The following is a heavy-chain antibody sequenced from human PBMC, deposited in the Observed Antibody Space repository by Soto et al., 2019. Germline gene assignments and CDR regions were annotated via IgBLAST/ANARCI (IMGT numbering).Heavy chain of an antibody. V-gene: IGHV4-4*02. CDR1: GASISSDYW. J-gene: IGHJ5*02. Sequence: SETLSLTCTVSGASISSDYWWSWIRQPPGEGLEWIGEIYHSGDTNYRPSLKSRVTMAVDKSKNQLALKLTSLTAADTAVHYCVGNDWYRFDPWGPGTLVTVSS. CDR2: IYHSGDT. D-gene: IGHD3-9*01. CDR3: VGNDWYRFDP.